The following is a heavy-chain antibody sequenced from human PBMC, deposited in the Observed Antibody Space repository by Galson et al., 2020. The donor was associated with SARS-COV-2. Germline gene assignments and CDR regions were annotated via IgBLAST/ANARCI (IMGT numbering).Heavy chain of an antibody. CDR3: ARAAAAPYYYYYYGMDV. CDR1: GGSISSGSYY. V-gene: IGHV4-61*02. CDR2: IYTSGST. J-gene: IGHJ6*02. Sequence: SETLSLTCTVSGGSISSGSYYWCWIRQPAGKGLEWIGRIYTSGSTNYNPSLKSRVTISVDTSKNQFSLKLSSVTAADTAVYYCARAAAAPYYYYYYGMDVWGQGTTVTVSS. D-gene: IGHD6-13*01.